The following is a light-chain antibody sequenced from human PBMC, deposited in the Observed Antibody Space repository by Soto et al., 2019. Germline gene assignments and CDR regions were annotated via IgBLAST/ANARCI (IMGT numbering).Light chain of an antibody. CDR3: QQYDRYPWM. J-gene: IGKJ1*01. CDR2: SAS. CDR1: QGISTY. Sequence: DIQMTQSPSSLSASVGDRVTITCRALQGISTYLGRYQQKPGQVPKSLIYSASNLQSGVPARFSDSGSGTEFTLTVTDMPPDDFANDYCQQYDRYPWMFGQGTKVEIK. V-gene: IGKV1-16*01.